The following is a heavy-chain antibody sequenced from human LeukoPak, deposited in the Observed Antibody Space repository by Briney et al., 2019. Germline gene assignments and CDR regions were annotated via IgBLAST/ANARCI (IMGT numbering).Heavy chain of an antibody. CDR1: GFTFSSYS. D-gene: IGHD3-10*01. CDR2: ISSSSSYI. V-gene: IGHV3-21*01. CDR3: ARNLNYYGSGRGYFDY. J-gene: IGHJ4*02. Sequence: GGSLRLSCAASGFTFSSYSMNWVRQAPGKGLEWVSSISSSSSYIYYADSVKGRFTISRDNAKNSLYLQMNSLRAEDTAVYYCARNLNYYGSGRGYFDYWGQGTLVTVSS.